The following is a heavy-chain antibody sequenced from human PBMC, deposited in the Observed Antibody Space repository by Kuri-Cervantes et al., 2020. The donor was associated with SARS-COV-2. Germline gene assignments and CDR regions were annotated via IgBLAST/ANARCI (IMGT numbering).Heavy chain of an antibody. Sequence: ASVKVSCKASGYTFTGYHMHWVRQAPGQGLEWMGWINPNSGGTNYAQKFQGWVTMTRDTSISTAYMELSRLRSDDTAVYYCARDLRYCSSTSCSQSPYYYYYGMDVWGQGTTVTVSS. D-gene: IGHD2-2*01. CDR2: INPNSGGT. CDR3: ARDLRYCSSTSCSQSPYYYYYGMDV. V-gene: IGHV1-2*04. J-gene: IGHJ6*02. CDR1: GYTFTGYH.